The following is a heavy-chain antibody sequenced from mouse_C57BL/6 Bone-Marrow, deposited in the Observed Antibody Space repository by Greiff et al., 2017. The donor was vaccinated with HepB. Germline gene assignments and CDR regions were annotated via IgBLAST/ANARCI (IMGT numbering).Heavy chain of an antibody. V-gene: IGHV1-5*01. CDR1: GYTFTSYW. CDR2: IYPGNSDT. D-gene: IGHD2-5*01. Sequence: VQLQQSGTVLARPGASVKMSCKTSGYTFTSYWMHWVKQRPGQGLEWIGAIYPGNSDTSYNQKFKGKAKLTAVTSASTAYMELSSLTNEDSAVYYCTRRPYYSNPGAWFAYWGQGTLVTVSA. CDR3: TRRPYYSNPGAWFAY. J-gene: IGHJ3*01.